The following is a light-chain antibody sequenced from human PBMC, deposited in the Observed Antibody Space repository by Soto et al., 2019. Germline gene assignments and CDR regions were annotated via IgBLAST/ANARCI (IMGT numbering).Light chain of an antibody. V-gene: IGKV1-5*01. CDR3: QQYKSQKYT. CDR1: QSISSW. CDR2: DAS. J-gene: IGKJ2*01. Sequence: DIQMTQSPSTLSASVGDRVTITCRASQSISSWLAWYQQKPGKAPKLLIYDASSLESGVPSRFSGSGSGTEFTLTISILQPDDFATYYCQQYKSQKYTFGQGTKLEIK.